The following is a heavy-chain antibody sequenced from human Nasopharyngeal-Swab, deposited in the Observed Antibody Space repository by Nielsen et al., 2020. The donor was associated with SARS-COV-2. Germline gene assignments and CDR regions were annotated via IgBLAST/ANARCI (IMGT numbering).Heavy chain of an antibody. D-gene: IGHD3-22*01. J-gene: IGHJ4*02. Sequence: SETLSLTCTVSGGSISSSSYYWGWIRQPPGKGLEWIGSIYYSGSTYYNPSLKSRVTISVDTSKNQFSLKLSSVTAADTAVYYCARATYYYDSSGYYSEGVFDYWGQGTLVTVSS. CDR2: IYYSGST. CDR1: GGSISSSSYY. V-gene: IGHV4-39*01. CDR3: ARATYYYDSSGYYSEGVFDY.